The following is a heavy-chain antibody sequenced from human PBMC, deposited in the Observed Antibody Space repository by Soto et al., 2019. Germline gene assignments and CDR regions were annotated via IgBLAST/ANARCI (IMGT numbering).Heavy chain of an antibody. CDR3: ARLCRAVSVCYGMDV. Sequence: QVQLVQSGAEVKKPGASVKVSCKASGYTFTGYYMHWVRQAPGQGLEWMGWINPNSGGTNSAQKLQGRVTMTRDTSISTASMELSRLGSDDTAVYYCARLCRAVSVCYGMDVWVQETTVTVSS. V-gene: IGHV1-2*02. D-gene: IGHD6-19*01. CDR2: INPNSGGT. CDR1: GYTFTGYY. J-gene: IGHJ6*02.